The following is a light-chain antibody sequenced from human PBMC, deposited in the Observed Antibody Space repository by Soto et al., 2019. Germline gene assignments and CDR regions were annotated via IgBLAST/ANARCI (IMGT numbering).Light chain of an antibody. CDR2: EVI. CDR1: SSDVGGYNY. J-gene: IGLJ1*01. V-gene: IGLV2-14*01. CDR3: SSYTSSGTYV. Sequence: QSALTQPASVSGSPGQSITISCTGTSSDVGGYNYVSWYQQHPGKAPKLMIYEVINRPSGVSNRFSGSKSANTASLTISGLQAEDEADYYCSSYTSSGTYVFGPGTKLTVL.